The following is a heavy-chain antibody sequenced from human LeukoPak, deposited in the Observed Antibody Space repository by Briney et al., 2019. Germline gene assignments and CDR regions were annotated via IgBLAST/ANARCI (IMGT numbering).Heavy chain of an antibody. CDR2: INSHSASL. J-gene: IGHJ4*02. CDR1: GCCFDDFA. D-gene: IGHD6-13*01. Sequence: GGSLRLTCAASGCCFDDFAMHWVRQAPGKGLEWVLGINSHSASLAYADYVKGRFTITRDNAKNSLHLQMNSLRTEDTALEYCTRDISAQIAASGYYWGQGILVTVSS. V-gene: IGHV3-9*01. CDR3: TRDISAQIAASGYY.